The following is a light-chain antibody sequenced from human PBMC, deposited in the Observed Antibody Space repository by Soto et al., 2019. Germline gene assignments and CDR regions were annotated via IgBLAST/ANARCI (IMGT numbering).Light chain of an antibody. CDR1: RSNIGSNT. CDR2: SNN. V-gene: IGLV1-44*01. CDR3: AAWDDSLNQV. J-gene: IGLJ1*01. Sequence: QPVLTQPPSASGTPGQRVTISCSGRRSNIGSNTVNWYQQLPGTAPKLLIDSNNQRPSGVPDRFSGSKSGTSASLASSGLKSEDEDDYYCAAWDDSLNQVFGPGPQLTVI.